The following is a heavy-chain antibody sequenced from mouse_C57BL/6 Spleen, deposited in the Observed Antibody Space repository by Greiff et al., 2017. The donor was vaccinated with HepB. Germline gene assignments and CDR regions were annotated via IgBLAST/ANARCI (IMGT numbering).Heavy chain of an antibody. V-gene: IGHV5-17*01. D-gene: IGHD4-1*01. CDR2: ISSGSSTI. Sequence: EVKLMESGGGLVKPGGSLKLSCAASGFTFSDYGMHWVRQAPEKGLEWVAYISSGSSTIYYADTVKGRFTISRDNAKNTLFLQMTSLRSEDTAMYYCARGHLTALAYWGQGTLVTVSA. J-gene: IGHJ3*01. CDR1: GFTFSDYG. CDR3: ARGHLTALAY.